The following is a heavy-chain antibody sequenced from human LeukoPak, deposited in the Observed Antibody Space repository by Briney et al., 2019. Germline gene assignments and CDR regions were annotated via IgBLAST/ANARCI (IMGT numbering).Heavy chain of an antibody. Sequence: ASVKVSCKASGYTFTSYGISWVRQAPGQGLEWMGWISAYNGNTNYAQKLQGRVTMTTDTSTSTAYMELRSLRSDDTAVYYCARDFVRYCSSTSCYNYYYGMDVWGQGTTVTVSS. CDR3: ARDFVRYCSSTSCYNYYYGMDV. CDR2: ISAYNGNT. J-gene: IGHJ6*02. D-gene: IGHD2-2*02. CDR1: GYTFTSYG. V-gene: IGHV1-18*01.